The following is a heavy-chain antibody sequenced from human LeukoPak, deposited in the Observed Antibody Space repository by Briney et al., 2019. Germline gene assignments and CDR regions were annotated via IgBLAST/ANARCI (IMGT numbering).Heavy chain of an antibody. CDR1: GFTFISYA. CDR3: AKPAANVPAAIPNPFDY. D-gene: IGHD2-2*01. Sequence: GGCLRLSCAASGFTFISYAMSWVRQAPGKGLEWVSAISGSGGSTYYADSVKGRFTISRDNSKNTLYLQMNSLRAEDTAVYYCAKPAANVPAAIPNPFDYWGQGTLVTVSS. J-gene: IGHJ4*02. CDR2: ISGSGGST. V-gene: IGHV3-23*01.